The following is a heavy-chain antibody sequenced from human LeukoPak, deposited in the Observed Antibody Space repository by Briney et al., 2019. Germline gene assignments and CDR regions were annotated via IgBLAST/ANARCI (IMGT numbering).Heavy chain of an antibody. CDR1: GFTFSSYS. CDR3: AVSGYSLNYYGMDV. CDR2: ISSIRSYI. V-gene: IGHV3-21*01. D-gene: IGHD3-3*01. J-gene: IGHJ6*02. Sequence: GSLRLSCAASGFTFSSYSMNWVRQAPGKGLEWVSSISSIRSYIYYADSGKGRFTISRDNAKNSPYLQMNSLRADDTAVYYCAVSGYSLNYYGMDVWGQGTTVTVSS.